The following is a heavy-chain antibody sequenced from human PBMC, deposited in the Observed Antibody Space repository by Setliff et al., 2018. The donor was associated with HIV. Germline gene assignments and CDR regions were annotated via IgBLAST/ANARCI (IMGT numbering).Heavy chain of an antibody. CDR2: INPSGDIT. D-gene: IGHD3-10*01. Sequence: GASVKVSCKASGYTFTSYYMHWVRQAPGQGLEWMGLINPSGDITSYAEKFQGRVTMTRDTSTSTVYMELRSLRSEDTAIYYCASKGGSGNYPDSDAFDIWGQGTLVTVSS. J-gene: IGHJ3*02. V-gene: IGHV1-46*01. CDR1: GYTFTSYY. CDR3: ASKGGSGNYPDSDAFDI.